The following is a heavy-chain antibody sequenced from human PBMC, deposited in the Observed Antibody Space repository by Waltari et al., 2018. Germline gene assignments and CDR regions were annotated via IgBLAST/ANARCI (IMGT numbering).Heavy chain of an antibody. CDR2: FYYTGST. Sequence: QVQLQESGPGLVKPSQTLSLSCTVSGDSITSVDYYWSWIRQPPGKGLEWIGNFYYTGSTYYNPSLESRVSISVDTSNKQFSLKLRSVTAADTAIYFCARDDYGDYSGRFFQHWGQGALVTVSS. D-gene: IGHD4-17*01. J-gene: IGHJ1*01. CDR1: GDSITSVDYY. CDR3: ARDDYGDYSGRFFQH. V-gene: IGHV4-30-4*08.